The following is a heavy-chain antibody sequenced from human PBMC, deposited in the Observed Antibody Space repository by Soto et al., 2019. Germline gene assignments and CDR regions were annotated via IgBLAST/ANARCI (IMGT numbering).Heavy chain of an antibody. Sequence: GGSLRLSCAASGFTFSSYAMSWVRQSPGNGLEWVSAISGSGGRTYYADSVKGRFTISRDNSKKTLYLQMNSLRAEDTAVYYCAKNSGFDYYDSSGYYYIWHAFDIWGQGTMVTVSS. CDR1: GFTFSSYA. D-gene: IGHD3-22*01. J-gene: IGHJ3*02. CDR2: ISGSGGRT. CDR3: AKNSGFDYYDSSGYYYIWHAFDI. V-gene: IGHV3-23*01.